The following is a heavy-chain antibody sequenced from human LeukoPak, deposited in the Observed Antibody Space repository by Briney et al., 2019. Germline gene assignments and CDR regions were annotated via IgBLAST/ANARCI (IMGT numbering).Heavy chain of an antibody. V-gene: IGHV3-21*01. J-gene: IGHJ4*02. Sequence: GGSPRLSCAASGFTFSSYSMNWVRQAPGKGLEWVSSISSSSSYIYYADSVKGRFTISRDNAKNSLYLQMNSLRAEDTAVYYCARDLGSYAIDYWGQGTLVTVSS. D-gene: IGHD1-26*01. CDR3: ARDLGSYAIDY. CDR1: GFTFSSYS. CDR2: ISSSSSYI.